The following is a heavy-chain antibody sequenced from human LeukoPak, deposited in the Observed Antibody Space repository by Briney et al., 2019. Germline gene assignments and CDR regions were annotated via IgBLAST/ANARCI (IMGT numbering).Heavy chain of an antibody. D-gene: IGHD3-16*01. CDR1: GFTFSSYS. V-gene: IGHV3-7*01. CDR3: ASSWGSAIDF. CDR2: INQDGSEI. Sequence: GGSLRLSCAASGFTFSSYSMNWVRQAPGKGLEWVANINQDGSEIYYVDSVKGRFTVSTDNAKNSLYLQMTSLRAEDTAVYYCASSWGSAIDFWGQGTLVTVSS. J-gene: IGHJ4*02.